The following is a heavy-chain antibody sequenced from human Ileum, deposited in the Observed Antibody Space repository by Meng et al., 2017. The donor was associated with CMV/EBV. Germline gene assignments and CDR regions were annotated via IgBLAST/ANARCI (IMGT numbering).Heavy chain of an antibody. Sequence: GESLKISCAASGFTFSSYAMSWVRQAPGKGLEWVPTISDRSDYTASNAYYAASVKDRLTISRDNTKNTLFLRLSSLRAEDTAVYYCAKDNERYPYVRGNFDQWGQGTLVTVSS. D-gene: IGHD3-10*02. CDR2: ISDRSDYTASNA. CDR3: AKDNERYPYVRGNFDQ. J-gene: IGHJ4*02. V-gene: IGHV3-23*01. CDR1: GFTFSSYA.